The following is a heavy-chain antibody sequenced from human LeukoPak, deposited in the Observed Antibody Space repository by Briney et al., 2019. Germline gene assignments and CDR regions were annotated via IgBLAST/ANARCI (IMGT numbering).Heavy chain of an antibody. Sequence: SETLSLTCTVSGGSISSYYWSWIRQPTGKGLEWIGYIYTSGSTNYNPSLKSRVTISVDTSKNQFSLKLSSVTAADTAVYYCARIGTTLYWYFDLWGRGTLVTVSS. CDR3: ARIGTTLYWYFDL. J-gene: IGHJ2*01. CDR1: GGSISSYY. V-gene: IGHV4-4*09. CDR2: IYTSGST. D-gene: IGHD1-7*01.